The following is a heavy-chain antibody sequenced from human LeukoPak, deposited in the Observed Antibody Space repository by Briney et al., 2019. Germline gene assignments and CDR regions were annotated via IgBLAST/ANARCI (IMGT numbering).Heavy chain of an antibody. J-gene: IGHJ4*02. CDR1: GFTFSSYA. CDR3: ARDPYYGSGSYYTGRLSE. CDR2: ISYDGSNK. V-gene: IGHV3-30-3*01. Sequence: GGSLRLSCAASGFTFSSYAMHWVRQAPGKGLEWVAVISYDGSNKYYADSVKGRFTISRDNSKNTLYLQMNSLRAEDTAVYYCARDPYYGSGSYYTGRLSEWGQGTLVTVSS. D-gene: IGHD3-10*01.